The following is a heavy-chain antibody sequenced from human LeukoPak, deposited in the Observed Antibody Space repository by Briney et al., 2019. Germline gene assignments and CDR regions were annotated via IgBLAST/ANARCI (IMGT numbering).Heavy chain of an antibody. CDR2: IKEDGSDK. V-gene: IGHV3-7*03. Sequence: GGSLRLSCAASGFIFSTYWMAWVRQAPGKGLEWVANIKEDGSDKNYVVSMKGRFTISRDNAKNSLYLQMNSLRAEDTALYYCARAGLYNWNYEGTTYFDFWGQGTLVTVSA. J-gene: IGHJ4*02. D-gene: IGHD1-7*01. CDR1: GFIFSTYW. CDR3: ARAGLYNWNYEGTTYFDF.